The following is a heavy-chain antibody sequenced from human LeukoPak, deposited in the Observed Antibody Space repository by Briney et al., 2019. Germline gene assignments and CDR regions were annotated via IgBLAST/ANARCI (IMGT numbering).Heavy chain of an antibody. Sequence: ASVKVSCKASGYTFTSYGISWVRQAPGQGLEWMGWINPYNGNTNYAQKLQGRVTMTTDTSTSTAYMELRTLRSDDTAVYYCARSLWYYDSRGTNYDDYWGQGTLVTVSS. CDR2: INPYNGNT. J-gene: IGHJ4*02. V-gene: IGHV1-18*01. CDR3: ARSLWYYDSRGTNYDDY. D-gene: IGHD3-22*01. CDR1: GYTFTSYG.